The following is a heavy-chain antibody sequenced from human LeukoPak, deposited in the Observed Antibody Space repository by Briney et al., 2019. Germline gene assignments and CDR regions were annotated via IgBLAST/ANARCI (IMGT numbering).Heavy chain of an antibody. D-gene: IGHD3-3*01. CDR3: ARDRITIFGVVIIDHYGMDV. CDR2: IYTSGST. CDR1: GGSISSGCYY. Sequence: SQTLSLTCTVSGGSISSGCYYWSWIRQPAGKGLEWIGRIYTSGSTNYNPSLKSRVTISVDTSKNQFSLKLSSVTAADTAVYYCARDRITIFGVVIIDHYGMDVWGQGTTVTVSS. V-gene: IGHV4-61*02. J-gene: IGHJ6*02.